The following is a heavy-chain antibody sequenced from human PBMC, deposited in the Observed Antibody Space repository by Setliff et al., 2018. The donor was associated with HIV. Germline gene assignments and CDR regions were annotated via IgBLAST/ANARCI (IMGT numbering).Heavy chain of an antibody. J-gene: IGHJ4*02. CDR3: ARSRSSYYDILTGYRYYFDY. D-gene: IGHD3-9*01. Sequence: LSLTCTVSGGSISSSSYYWGWIRQPPGKGLEWIGSIYYSGSTYYNPSLKSRVTISVDTSKNQFSLKLSSVTAADTAVYYCARSRSSYYDILTGYRYYFDYWGQGTLVTAPQ. CDR2: IYYSGST. CDR1: GGSISSSSYY. V-gene: IGHV4-39*01.